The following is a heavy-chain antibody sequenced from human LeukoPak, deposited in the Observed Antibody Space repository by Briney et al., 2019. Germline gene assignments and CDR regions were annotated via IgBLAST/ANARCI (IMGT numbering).Heavy chain of an antibody. J-gene: IGHJ4*02. CDR3: ATQQVEYNSGYSLDY. D-gene: IGHD5-18*01. CDR1: GGSVSSYY. Sequence: SETLSLTCTVSGGSVSSYYWSWIRQPPGKGLEWIGYIYYSGSTNYNPSLKSRLTISVDTSKNQFSLKLSSVTAADTAVYYCATQQVEYNSGYSLDYWGQGTLVTVSS. CDR2: IYYSGST. V-gene: IGHV4-59*08.